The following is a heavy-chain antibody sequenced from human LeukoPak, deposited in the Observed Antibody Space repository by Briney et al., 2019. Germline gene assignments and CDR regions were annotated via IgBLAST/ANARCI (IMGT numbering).Heavy chain of an antibody. V-gene: IGHV1-18*01. D-gene: IGHD3-16*01. CDR1: GYTFTSYG. Sequence: ASVKVSCKASGYTFTSYGISWVRQAPGQGLEWMGWISTYNGNRNYAQKLQGRVTMTTDTSTSTAYMELRSLRSDDTAVYYCARAKRGGGFDPWGQGTLVTVSS. CDR2: ISTYNGNR. CDR3: ARAKRGGGFDP. J-gene: IGHJ5*02.